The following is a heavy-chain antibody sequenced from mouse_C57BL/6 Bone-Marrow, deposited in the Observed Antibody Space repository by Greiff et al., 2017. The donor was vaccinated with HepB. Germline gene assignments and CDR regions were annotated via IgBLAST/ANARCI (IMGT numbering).Heavy chain of an antibody. J-gene: IGHJ3*01. CDR3: AREGDYGFAY. CDR2: INPGSGGT. D-gene: IGHD2-4*01. CDR1: GYAFTNYL. V-gene: IGHV1-54*01. Sequence: QVQLKESGAGLVRPGTSVKVSCKASGYAFTNYLIEWVKQRPGQGLEWIGVINPGSGGTNYNEKFKGKATLTADKSSSTAYMQLSSLTSEDSAVYFCAREGDYGFAYWGQGTLVTVSA.